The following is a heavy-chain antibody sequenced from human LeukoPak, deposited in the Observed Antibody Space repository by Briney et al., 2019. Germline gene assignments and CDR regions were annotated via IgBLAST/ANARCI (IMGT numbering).Heavy chain of an antibody. CDR1: GYTFTGYY. D-gene: IGHD3-3*01. CDR2: INPNSGGT. J-gene: IGHJ6*03. CDR3: ARDAYYDFWSGDRDYYYMDV. Sequence: GASVKVSCKASGYTFTGYYMHWVRQAPGQGLGCMGWINPNSGGTNYAQKFQGRVTMTRDTSISTAYMELSRLRSDDTAVYYCARDAYYDFWSGDRDYYYMDVWGKGTTVTVSS. V-gene: IGHV1-2*02.